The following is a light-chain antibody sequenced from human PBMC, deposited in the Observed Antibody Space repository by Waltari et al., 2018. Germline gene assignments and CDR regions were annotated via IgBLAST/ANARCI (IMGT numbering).Light chain of an antibody. Sequence: DIQMTQSPSSLSASVGDRVTITCQASQSVRNFLNWYQQEPGKAPKLLIYATSSLQTGVPSRFSGSGSGTDFTLSISSLQPEDFAIYFCQQGYMTPRTFGQGTKVEIK. V-gene: IGKV1-39*01. CDR2: ATS. CDR3: QQGYMTPRT. J-gene: IGKJ1*01. CDR1: QSVRNF.